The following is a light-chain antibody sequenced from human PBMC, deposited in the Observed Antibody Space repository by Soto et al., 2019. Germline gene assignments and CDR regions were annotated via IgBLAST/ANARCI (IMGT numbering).Light chain of an antibody. CDR1: QGISND. CDR2: GAT. V-gene: IGKV1-27*01. J-gene: IGKJ1*01. CDR3: QNYNSVPRT. Sequence: DVEMTQSPSSLSASAGDRVTITCRASQGISNDLAWYQQKPGQIPEPLIYGATSLQSGVPSRFSGSGSGTDFALTISGLQPEDVATYYCQNYNSVPRTFGQGTKVEIK.